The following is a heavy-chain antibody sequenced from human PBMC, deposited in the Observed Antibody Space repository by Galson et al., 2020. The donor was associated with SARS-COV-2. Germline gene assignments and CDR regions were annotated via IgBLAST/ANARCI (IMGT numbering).Heavy chain of an antibody. J-gene: IGHJ6*02. CDR3: ARDNPSMGITIFGVVNYYYYGMDV. V-gene: IGHV1-46*03. CDR2: INPSGGST. CDR1: GYTFTSYY. D-gene: IGHD3-3*01. Sequence: ASVKVSCKASGYTFTSYYMHWVRQAPGQGLEWMGIINPSGGSTSYAQKFQGRVTMTRDTSTSTVYMELSSLRSEDTAVYYCARDNPSMGITIFGVVNYYYYGMDVWGQGTTVTVSS.